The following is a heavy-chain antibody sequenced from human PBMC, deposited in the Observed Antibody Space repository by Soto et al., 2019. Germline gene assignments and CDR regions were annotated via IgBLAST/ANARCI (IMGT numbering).Heavy chain of an antibody. D-gene: IGHD1-7*01. Sequence: GGSLRLSCTVSGVTFSNYAMNWVPQAPGKGLEWIAVISSYDSTHYADSVTGRFTISRDSSENTVFLQMNSLRAEDTAIYYCATGPQRNSIYFYWGQGTMVTVSS. V-gene: IGHV3-23*01. CDR3: ATGPQRNSIYFY. CDR2: ISSYDST. J-gene: IGHJ4*02. CDR1: GVTFSNYA.